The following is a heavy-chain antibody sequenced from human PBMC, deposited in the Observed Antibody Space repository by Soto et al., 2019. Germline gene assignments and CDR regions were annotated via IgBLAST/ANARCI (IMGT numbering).Heavy chain of an antibody. CDR3: ATQGWGLNFDWSTNAFDI. Sequence: SVKVSCKASGGTFSSYAISWVRQAPGQGLEWMGGIIPIFGTANYAQKFQGRVTITADESTSTAYMERSSLRSEDTAVYYCATQGWGLNFDWSTNAFDIWGQGTMVTVSS. V-gene: IGHV1-69*13. CDR2: IIPIFGTA. J-gene: IGHJ3*02. CDR1: GGTFSSYA. D-gene: IGHD3-9*01.